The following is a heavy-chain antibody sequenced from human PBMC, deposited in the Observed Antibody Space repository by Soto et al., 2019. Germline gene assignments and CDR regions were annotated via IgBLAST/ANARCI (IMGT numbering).Heavy chain of an antibody. CDR3: TTSVFPGVRGVRKIYYYYYMDV. V-gene: IGHV3-15*01. D-gene: IGHD3-10*01. CDR2: IKSKTDGGTT. CDR1: GFTFSNAW. Sequence: GGSLRLSCAASGFTFSNAWMSWVRQAPGKGLEWVGRIKSKTDGGTTDYAAPVKGRFTISRDDSKNTLYLQMNSLKTEDTAVYYCTTSVFPGVRGVRKIYYYYYMDVWGKGTTVTVSS. J-gene: IGHJ6*03.